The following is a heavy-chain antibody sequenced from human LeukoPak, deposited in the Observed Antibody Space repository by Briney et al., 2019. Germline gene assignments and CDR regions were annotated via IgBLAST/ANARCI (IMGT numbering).Heavy chain of an antibody. D-gene: IGHD3-10*01. V-gene: IGHV3-30*03. CDR3: ARAPYGSGSYVMDAFDI. J-gene: IGHJ3*02. CDR1: GFTFSSYG. Sequence: GGSLRLSCAASGFTFSSYGMHWVRQAPGKGLEWVAVISYDGTNKYHADSVKGRITISRDNSKNTLYLQMNSLRAEDTAVYYCARAPYGSGSYVMDAFDIWGQGTMVTVSS. CDR2: ISYDGTNK.